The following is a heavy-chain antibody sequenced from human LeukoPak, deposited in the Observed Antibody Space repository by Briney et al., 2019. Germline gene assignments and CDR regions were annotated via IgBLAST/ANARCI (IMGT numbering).Heavy chain of an antibody. Sequence: SETLSLTCTVSSGSISTSNYYWGWIRQPPGKGLEWIGSIYYSGSTYYNPSLKSRVTISVDTSKNQFSLKLSSVTAADTAVYYCARALPDYDILTGYYFDYWGQGTLVTVSS. D-gene: IGHD3-9*01. CDR3: ARALPDYDILTGYYFDY. V-gene: IGHV4-39*07. CDR1: SGSISTSNYY. J-gene: IGHJ4*01. CDR2: IYYSGST.